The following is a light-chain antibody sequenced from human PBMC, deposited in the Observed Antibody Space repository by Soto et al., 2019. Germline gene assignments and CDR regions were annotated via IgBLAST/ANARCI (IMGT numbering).Light chain of an antibody. J-gene: IGLJ2*01. CDR3: TYYRGSSTLV. CDR2: EVS. V-gene: IGLV2-14*01. CDR1: SRDVGGYKY. Sequence: QSALTQPASVSGSPGQSITISCTGTSRDVGGYKYVSWYQQHPGKAPKLIIYEVSNRPSGVSNRFSGSKSGNTASLTISGLQAEDEADYYCTYYRGSSTLVFGGGTKLTVL.